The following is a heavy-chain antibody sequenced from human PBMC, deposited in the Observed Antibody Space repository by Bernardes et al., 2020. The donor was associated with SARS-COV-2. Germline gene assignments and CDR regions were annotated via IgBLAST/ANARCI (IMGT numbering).Heavy chain of an antibody. CDR3: AREAGFFDS. CDR2: IHTRGST. V-gene: IGHV4-4*07. CDR1: GSSVTTYF. D-gene: IGHD6-13*01. Sequence: ETLSLTCTVSGSSVTTYFCSWIRQSAGTGLEWIGRIHTRGSTNYNPSLKSRVSMSVDTSKNQFSLKLSSVTAADTAVYYCAREAGFFDSWGQGTLVTVSS. J-gene: IGHJ4*02.